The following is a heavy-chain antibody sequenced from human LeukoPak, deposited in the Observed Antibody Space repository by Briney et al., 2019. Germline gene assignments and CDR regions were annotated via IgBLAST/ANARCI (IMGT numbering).Heavy chain of an antibody. J-gene: IGHJ5*02. CDR2: INHSGST. CDR3: ARGKGAGTRWFDP. D-gene: IGHD1-7*01. Sequence: KASETLSLTCAVYGGSFSGYYWSWIRQPPGKGLEWIGEINHSGSTNYNPSPKSRVTISADTSKNQFSLKLSSVTAADTAVYYCARGKGAGTRWFDPWGQGTLVTVSS. CDR1: GGSFSGYY. V-gene: IGHV4-34*01.